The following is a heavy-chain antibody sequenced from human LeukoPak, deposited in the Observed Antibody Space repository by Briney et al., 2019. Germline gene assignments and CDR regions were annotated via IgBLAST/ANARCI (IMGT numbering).Heavy chain of an antibody. D-gene: IGHD1-26*01. J-gene: IGHJ5*02. Sequence: VASVKVSCKASGYTFINYGINWMRQAPGQGLEWLGWISAHHGYTKYAQKVQGRVTMTTDTSTSTAYMELRSLRSDDTAVYYCARVGATIPYNWFDPWAQATLVTVSS. CDR2: ISAHHGYT. CDR3: ARVGATIPYNWFDP. V-gene: IGHV1-18*01. CDR1: GYTFINYG.